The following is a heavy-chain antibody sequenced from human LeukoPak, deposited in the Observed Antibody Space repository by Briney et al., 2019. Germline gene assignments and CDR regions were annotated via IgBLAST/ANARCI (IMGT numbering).Heavy chain of an antibody. CDR1: GGSISSYY. CDR2: IYYSGST. CDR3: ARVASDSRSSIFDY. J-gene: IGHJ4*02. Sequence: PSETLSLTCTVSGGSISSYYWSWIRQPPGKGLEWIGYIYYSGSTNYNPSLKSRVTISVDTSKNQFSLKLSSVTAADTAVYYCARVASDSRSSIFDYWGQGTLVTVSS. V-gene: IGHV4-59*08. D-gene: IGHD4-11*01.